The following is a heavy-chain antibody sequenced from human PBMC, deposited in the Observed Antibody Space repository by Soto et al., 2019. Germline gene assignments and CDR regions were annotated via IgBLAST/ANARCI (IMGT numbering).Heavy chain of an antibody. D-gene: IGHD3-22*01. V-gene: IGHV4-31*03. Sequence: SETLSLTCTVSGGSISSGGYYWSWIRQHPGKGLEWIGYIYYSGSTYYNPSLKSRVTISVDTSKNQFPLKLSSVTAADTAVYYCASIGTYYYDSSGHDYWGQGTLVTVSS. J-gene: IGHJ4*02. CDR1: GGSISSGGYY. CDR2: IYYSGST. CDR3: ASIGTYYYDSSGHDY.